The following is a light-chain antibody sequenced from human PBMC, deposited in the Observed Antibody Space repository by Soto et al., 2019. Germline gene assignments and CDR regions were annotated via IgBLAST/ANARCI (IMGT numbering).Light chain of an antibody. J-gene: IGLJ2*01. V-gene: IGLV2-14*03. Sequence: QSALTQPASVSGSPGQSITISCTGTNNDVGGFNFVSWYQQHPGKVPKLLIYDVDDRPSGVSNRFSGSRSGNTASRTISGLQAEDEADYYCSSYTSRSTVIFGGGTKLTVL. CDR2: DVD. CDR3: SSYTSRSTVI. CDR1: NNDVGGFNF.